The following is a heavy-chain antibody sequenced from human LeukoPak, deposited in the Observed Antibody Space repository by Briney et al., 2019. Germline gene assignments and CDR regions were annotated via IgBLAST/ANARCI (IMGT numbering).Heavy chain of an antibody. V-gene: IGHV1-69*04. D-gene: IGHD5-12*01. CDR2: IIPILGIA. CDR3: ARGNIVALYYYYGMDV. CDR1: GGTFSSYA. Sequence: SVKVSCKASGGTFSSYAISWVRQAPGQGLEWMGRIIPILGIANYAQKLQGRVTMTTDTSTSTAYMELRSLRSDDTAVYYCARGNIVALYYYYGMDVWGQGTTVTVSS. J-gene: IGHJ6*02.